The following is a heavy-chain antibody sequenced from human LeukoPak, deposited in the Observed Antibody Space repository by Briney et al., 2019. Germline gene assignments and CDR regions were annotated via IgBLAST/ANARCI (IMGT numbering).Heavy chain of an antibody. CDR3: ARADRIAARYSV. CDR1: GYTFTGYY. Sequence: ASVKVSCKASGYTFTGYYMHWVRQAPGQGLEWMGWINPNSGGTNYAQKFQGRVTMTRDTSISTACMELSRLRSDDTAVYYCARADRIAARYSVWGQGTLVTVSS. J-gene: IGHJ4*02. CDR2: INPNSGGT. V-gene: IGHV1-2*02. D-gene: IGHD6-6*01.